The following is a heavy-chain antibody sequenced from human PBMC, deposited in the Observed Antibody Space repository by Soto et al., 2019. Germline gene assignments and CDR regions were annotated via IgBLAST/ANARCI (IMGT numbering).Heavy chain of an antibody. CDR2: IWYDGSNK. D-gene: IGHD3-16*01. CDR1: GFTFSSYG. Sequence: QVQLVESGGGVVQPGRSLRLSCAASGFTFSSYGMHWVRQAPGKGLEWVAVIWYDGSNKYYADSVKGRFTISRDNSKNPLYLQMNSLRAEDTAVYYCASGGVHYWYFDLWGRGTLVTVSS. CDR3: ASGGVHYWYFDL. J-gene: IGHJ2*01. V-gene: IGHV3-33*01.